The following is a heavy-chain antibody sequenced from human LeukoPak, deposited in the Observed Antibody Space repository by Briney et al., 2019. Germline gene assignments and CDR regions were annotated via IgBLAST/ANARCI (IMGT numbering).Heavy chain of an antibody. D-gene: IGHD5-24*01. V-gene: IGHV3-21*01. Sequence: GGSLRLSCAASGFSFSSYNMNWVRQSPGKGLEWVASIDTTSEYIFYTDSLKGRFTISRDNAKNSLYLQMNSLRAEDTAVYYCARDLWESVEMASPADYWGQGTLVTVSS. CDR3: ARDLWESVEMASPADY. CDR2: IDTTSEYI. J-gene: IGHJ4*02. CDR1: GFSFSSYN.